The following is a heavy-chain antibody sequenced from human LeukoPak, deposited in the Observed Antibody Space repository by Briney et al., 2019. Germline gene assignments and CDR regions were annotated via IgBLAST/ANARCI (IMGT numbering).Heavy chain of an antibody. CDR1: GFTFSSYG. V-gene: IGHV3-30*02. CDR3: AKRTPHADTGTNYCYMDV. CDR2: IRYDGSNK. D-gene: IGHD5-18*01. Sequence: PGGSLRLSCAASGFTFSSYGMHWVRQAPGKGLEWVAFIRYDGSNKYCADSVKGRFTISRDNSKNTLYLQMNSLRAEDTAVYYCAKRTPHADTGTNYCYMDVWGKETTVTVSS. J-gene: IGHJ6*03.